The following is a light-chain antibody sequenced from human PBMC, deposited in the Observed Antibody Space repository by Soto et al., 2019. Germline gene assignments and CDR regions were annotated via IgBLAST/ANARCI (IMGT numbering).Light chain of an antibody. CDR2: AAS. Sequence: QMTQSPSALSASIVDIFTITCRASQGISSYLAWYQQKPGKAPKLLIYAASTLQSGVPSRFSGSGSGTDFTLTISCLQSEDFATYYCQQYYSYPGTFGQGTKVDIK. CDR1: QGISSY. CDR3: QQYYSYPGT. V-gene: IGKV1-8*01. J-gene: IGKJ1*01.